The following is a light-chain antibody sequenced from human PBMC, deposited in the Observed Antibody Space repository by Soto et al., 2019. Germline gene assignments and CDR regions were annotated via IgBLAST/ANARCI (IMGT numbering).Light chain of an antibody. V-gene: IGKV1-5*01. CDR2: DAS. J-gene: IGKJ1*01. Sequence: EIQMTQSPSTLSASVGDRVTITSQASQSISSWLAWYQQKPGKAPKLLIYDASSLESGVPSRFSGSGSGTEFTLTISSLQPDDFATYYCQQYNSYPGTFGQGTKVDIK. CDR3: QQYNSYPGT. CDR1: QSISSW.